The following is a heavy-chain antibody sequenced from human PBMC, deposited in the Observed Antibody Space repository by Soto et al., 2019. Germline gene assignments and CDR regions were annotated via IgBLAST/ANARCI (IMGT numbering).Heavy chain of an antibody. CDR3: GRGFYGSGGPDV. Sequence: GGSLRLSCAASGFTFSDYGMSWVRQPPGKGLEWVSAITGSGSTFYADSVKGRFTISRANSKNTLYLQMNSLRAADTAIYYCGRGFYGSGGPDVWGPGTLVTVSS. D-gene: IGHD3-10*01. CDR1: GFTFSDYG. V-gene: IGHV3-23*01. J-gene: IGHJ4*02. CDR2: ITGSGST.